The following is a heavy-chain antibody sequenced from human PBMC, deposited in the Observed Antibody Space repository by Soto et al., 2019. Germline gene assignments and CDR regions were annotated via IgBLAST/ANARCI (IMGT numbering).Heavy chain of an antibody. J-gene: IGHJ4*02. CDR2: IYYSGST. D-gene: IGHD3-9*01. V-gene: IGHV4-39*07. CDR3: ARLFLTGYYTYYFDY. Sequence: SETLSLTCTVSGGSISSSSYYWGWIRQPPGKGLEWIGSIYYSGSTYYNPSLKSRVTISVDTSKNQFSLKLSSVTAADTAVYYCARLFLTGYYTYYFDYWGQGTLVTVSS. CDR1: GGSISSSSYY.